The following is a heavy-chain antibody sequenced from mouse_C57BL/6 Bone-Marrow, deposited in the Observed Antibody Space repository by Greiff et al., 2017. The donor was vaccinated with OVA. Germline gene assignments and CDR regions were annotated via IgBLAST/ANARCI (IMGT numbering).Heavy chain of an antibody. Sequence: VQLQQSGPVLVKPGASVKMSCKASGYTFTDYYMNWVKQSHGKSLEWIGVINPYNGGTSYNQKFKGKATLTVDKSSSTAYMELNSLTSEDSAVYYCAKEGPYYGSSYGYWGQGTTLTVSS. D-gene: IGHD1-1*01. CDR3: AKEGPYYGSSYGY. CDR1: GYTFTDYY. J-gene: IGHJ2*01. V-gene: IGHV1-19*01. CDR2: INPYNGGT.